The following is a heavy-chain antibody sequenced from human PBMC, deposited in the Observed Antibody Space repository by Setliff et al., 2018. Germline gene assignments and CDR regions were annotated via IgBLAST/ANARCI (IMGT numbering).Heavy chain of an antibody. CDR1: GGTFSSYA. CDR2: INAGNNNT. J-gene: IGHJ4*02. CDR3: ARDSDYYDSSGYYRIDY. Sequence: ASVKVSCKASGGTFSSYAMHWLRQAPGQSLEWMGWINAGNNNTQYSQRFQGRVTITWDTSATTAHMDLSSLTSEDTAVYYCARDSDYYDSSGYYRIDYWGQGTLVTVSS. V-gene: IGHV1-3*01. D-gene: IGHD3-22*01.